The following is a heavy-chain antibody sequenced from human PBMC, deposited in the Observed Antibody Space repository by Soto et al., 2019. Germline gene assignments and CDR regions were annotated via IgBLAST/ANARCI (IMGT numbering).Heavy chain of an antibody. CDR3: TTGPPSPKYYDILTGYYRDY. J-gene: IGHJ4*02. CDR2: IKSKTDGGTT. Sequence: GKGLEWVGRIKSKTDGGTTDYAAPVKGIFTISREGSKNTLYLQMNSLKTEDTAVYDCTTGPPSPKYYDILTGYYRDYWGQGTLVTVSS. V-gene: IGHV3-15*07. D-gene: IGHD3-9*01.